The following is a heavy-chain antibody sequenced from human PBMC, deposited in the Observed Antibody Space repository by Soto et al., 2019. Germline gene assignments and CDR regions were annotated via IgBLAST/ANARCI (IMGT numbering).Heavy chain of an antibody. D-gene: IGHD2-2*01. J-gene: IGHJ5*02. CDR3: ATGRRYCSSTSCIRGPKRATNAKNWSEP. Sequence: GASVKVSCKGSGYTFTSYYMHWVRQAPGQGLEWMGIINPSGGSTSYAQKFQGRVTMTRDTSTSTVYMELSSLRSEDRAVYYCATGRRYCSSTSCIRGPKRATNAKNWSEPW. CDR2: INPSGGST. V-gene: IGHV1-46*01. CDR1: GYTFTSYY.